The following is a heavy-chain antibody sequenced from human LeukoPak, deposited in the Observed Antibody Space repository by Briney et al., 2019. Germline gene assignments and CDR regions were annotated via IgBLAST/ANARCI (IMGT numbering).Heavy chain of an antibody. J-gene: IGHJ4*02. CDR3: AKAKRSAYGSGSNYFDY. CDR1: GFTFSNYA. V-gene: IGHV3-23*01. D-gene: IGHD3-10*01. CDR2: ISGSGGST. Sequence: GGSLRLSCAASGFTFSNYAMSWVRQAPGKGLEWVSVISGSGGSTYYADSVKGRFTISRDNSKNTLYLQMNSLRAEDTAVYYCAKAKRSAYGSGSNYFDYWGQGTLVTVSS.